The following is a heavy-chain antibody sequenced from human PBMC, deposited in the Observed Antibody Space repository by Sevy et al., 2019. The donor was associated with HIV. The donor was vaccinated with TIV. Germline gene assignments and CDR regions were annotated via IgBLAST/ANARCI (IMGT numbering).Heavy chain of an antibody. CDR2: IYPGDSDT. V-gene: IGHV5-51*01. J-gene: IGHJ6*02. CDR1: GYTFSNYW. Sequence: GESLKISCKGSGYTFSNYWIGWVRQMPGKGLEWMGIIYPGDSDTSYSPSFQGQVTISSDKSISTAYLQWSSLKASDTAMYDCARRGYYDSSGYYTYGLDVWGQGTTVTVSS. D-gene: IGHD3-22*01. CDR3: ARRGYYDSSGYYTYGLDV.